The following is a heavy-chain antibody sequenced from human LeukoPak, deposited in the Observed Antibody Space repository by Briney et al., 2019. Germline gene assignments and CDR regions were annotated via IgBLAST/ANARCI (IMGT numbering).Heavy chain of an antibody. Sequence: SETLSLTCTVSGGSITSDNDHWDWIRQPPGKGPEWIGSVHHTGATYYNPSLRSRVTISVDTSKNQFSLKVTSVTAADTAAYYCARRLSYYDYWGQGTLVTVSS. CDR2: VHHTGAT. CDR3: ARRLSYYDY. V-gene: IGHV4-39*01. D-gene: IGHD2-21*02. CDR1: GGSITSDNDH. J-gene: IGHJ4*02.